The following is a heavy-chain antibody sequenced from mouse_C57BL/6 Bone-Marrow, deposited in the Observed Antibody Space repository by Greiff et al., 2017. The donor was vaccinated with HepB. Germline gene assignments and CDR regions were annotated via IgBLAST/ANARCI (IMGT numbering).Heavy chain of an antibody. D-gene: IGHD1-1*01. J-gene: IGHJ2*01. Sequence: EVQGVESGEGLVKPGGSLKLSCAASGFTFSSYAMSWVRQTPEKRLEWVAYISSGGDYIYYADTVKGRFTISRDNARNTLYLQMSSLKSEDTAMYYCTRGDTTVVASFDYWGQGTTLTVSS. V-gene: IGHV5-9-1*02. CDR1: GFTFSSYA. CDR2: ISSGGDYI. CDR3: TRGDTTVVASFDY.